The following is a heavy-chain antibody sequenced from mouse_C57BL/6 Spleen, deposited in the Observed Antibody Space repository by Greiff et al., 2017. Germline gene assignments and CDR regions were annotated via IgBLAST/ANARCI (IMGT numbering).Heavy chain of an antibody. V-gene: IGHV4-1*01. CDR2: INPDSSTI. D-gene: IGHD1-1*02. Sequence: EADGVDFSRYWMSWVRRAPGKGLEWIGEINPDSSTINYAPSLKDKFIISRDNAKNTLYLQMSKVRSEDTALYYCARGWGFAYWGQGTLVTVSA. CDR1: GVDFSRYW. J-gene: IGHJ3*01. CDR3: ARGWGFAY.